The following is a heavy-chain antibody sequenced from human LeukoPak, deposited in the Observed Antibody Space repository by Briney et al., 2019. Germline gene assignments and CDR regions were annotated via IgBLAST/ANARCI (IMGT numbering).Heavy chain of an antibody. Sequence: SETLSLTCAVYGGSFSGYYRSWIRQPPGKGLEWIGEINHSGSTNYNPSLKSRVTISVDTSKNQFSLKLSSVTAADTAVYYCASAYSSGWYVVYWGQGTLVTVSS. CDR2: INHSGST. CDR1: GGSFSGYY. D-gene: IGHD6-19*01. V-gene: IGHV4-34*01. J-gene: IGHJ4*02. CDR3: ASAYSSGWYVVY.